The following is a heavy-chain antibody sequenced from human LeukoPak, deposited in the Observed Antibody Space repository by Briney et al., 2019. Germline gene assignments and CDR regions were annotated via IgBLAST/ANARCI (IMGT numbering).Heavy chain of an antibody. V-gene: IGHV3-7*05. CDR1: GFIFNTFW. CDR3: ARILTYGMDY. D-gene: IGHD4-17*01. Sequence: GGSLRLSCAASGFIFNTFWMTWVRQAPGKGLEWLAKIKEDGSEKYYVDSVKGRFTITRDNAKNSLNLQMNSLRAWDTAICYCARILTYGMDYWGQGTLVTVSS. J-gene: IGHJ4*02. CDR2: IKEDGSEK.